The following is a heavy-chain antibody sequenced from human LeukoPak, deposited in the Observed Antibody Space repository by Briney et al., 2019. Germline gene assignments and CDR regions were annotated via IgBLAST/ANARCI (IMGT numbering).Heavy chain of an antibody. CDR2: ISSSSSYI. CDR3: ARCAYDFWSGYYAGDSYFDY. V-gene: IGHV3-21*01. D-gene: IGHD3-3*01. Sequence: PGGSLRLSCAASGFTFSSYSMNWVRQAPGKGLEWVSSISSSSSYIYYADSVKGRFTISRDNAKNSLYLQMNSLRAEDTAVYYCARCAYDFWSGYYAGDSYFDYWGQGTLVTVSS. CDR1: GFTFSSYS. J-gene: IGHJ4*02.